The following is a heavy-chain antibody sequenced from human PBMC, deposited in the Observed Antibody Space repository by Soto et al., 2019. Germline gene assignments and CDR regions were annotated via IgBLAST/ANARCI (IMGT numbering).Heavy chain of an antibody. Sequence: QVQLVQSGAEVKKPGSSVKVSCKASGGTFSSYAISWVRQAPGQGLEWMGGIIPSCGTANYAQKFQGRVTITADESTSTAYMELSSRGSEDTALYYCARADYYDSSGYTLDYWGQGTLVTVSS. CDR3: ARADYYDSSGYTLDY. V-gene: IGHV1-69*01. CDR1: GGTFSSYA. J-gene: IGHJ4*02. CDR2: IIPSCGTA. D-gene: IGHD3-22*01.